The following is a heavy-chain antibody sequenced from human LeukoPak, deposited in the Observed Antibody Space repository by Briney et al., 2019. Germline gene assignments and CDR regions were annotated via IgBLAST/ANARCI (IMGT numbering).Heavy chain of an antibody. V-gene: IGHV4-59*01. CDR2: IYYSGST. J-gene: IGHJ3*02. D-gene: IGHD1-26*01. CDR1: GGSISSYY. Sequence: SETLSLTCTVSGGSISSYYWSWIRQPPGKGLEWIGYIYYSGSTNYNPSLKSRVTISVDTSKNQFSLKLSSVTAADTAVYYCAREIPSGSYRSDAFDIWGQGTMVTVSS. CDR3: AREIPSGSYRSDAFDI.